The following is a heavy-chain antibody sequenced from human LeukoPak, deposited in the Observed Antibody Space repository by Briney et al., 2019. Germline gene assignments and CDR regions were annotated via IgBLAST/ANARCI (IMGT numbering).Heavy chain of an antibody. CDR1: GFTVSSNY. V-gene: IGHV3-53*01. Sequence: GGSLRLSCAASGFTVSSNYMSWVRQAPGKGLEWVSVIYSGGITYYADSVKGRFTISRDNSKNTLYLQMNSLRAEDTAVYYCARDLRTGTTMVYYYGMDVWGQGTTVTVSS. CDR3: ARDLRTGTTMVYYYGMDV. CDR2: IYSGGIT. J-gene: IGHJ6*02. D-gene: IGHD1-7*01.